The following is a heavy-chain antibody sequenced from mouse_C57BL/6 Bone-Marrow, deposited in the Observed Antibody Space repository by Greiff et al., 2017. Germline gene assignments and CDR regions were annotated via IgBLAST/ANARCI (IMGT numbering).Heavy chain of an antibody. J-gene: IGHJ2*01. V-gene: IGHV1-22*01. CDR1: GYTFTDYN. Sequence: EVQLVESGPELVKPGASVKMSCKASGYTFTDYNMHWVKQSHGKSLEWIGYINPNNGGTSYNQKFKGKATLTVNKSSSTAYMELRSLTSEDSAVYYCYYYGSSSDYWGQGTTLTVSS. D-gene: IGHD1-1*01. CDR2: INPNNGGT. CDR3: YYYGSSSDY.